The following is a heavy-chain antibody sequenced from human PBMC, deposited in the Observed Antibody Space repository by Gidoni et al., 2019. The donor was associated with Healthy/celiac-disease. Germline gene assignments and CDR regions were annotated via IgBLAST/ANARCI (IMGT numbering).Heavy chain of an antibody. CDR2: IYHSGST. D-gene: IGHD2-21*01. V-gene: IGHV4-38-2*01. CDR1: GYSISSGYY. CDR3: ARFERGHEHTFDP. Sequence: QVQLQESGPGLVKPSETLSLTCAVSGYSISSGYYWGWIRQPPGKGLDWIGSIYHSGSTYSNPSLKSRVTISVDTSKNQFSLKLSSVTAADTAVYYCARFERGHEHTFDPWGQGTLVTVSS. J-gene: IGHJ5*02.